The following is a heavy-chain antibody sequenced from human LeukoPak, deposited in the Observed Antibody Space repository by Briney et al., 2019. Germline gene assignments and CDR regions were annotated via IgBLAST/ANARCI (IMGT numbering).Heavy chain of an antibody. D-gene: IGHD2-2*01. CDR3: ARHGTVPAAITWDYYFDY. J-gene: IGHJ4*02. V-gene: IGHV1-69*01. Sequence: SVKVSCKASGGTFSSYAISWVRQAPGQGLEWMGGIIPIFGTANYAQKFQGRVTITADESTNTAYMELSSLRSEDTAVYYCARHGTVPAAITWDYYFDYWGQGTLVTVSS. CDR2: IIPIFGTA. CDR1: GGTFSSYA.